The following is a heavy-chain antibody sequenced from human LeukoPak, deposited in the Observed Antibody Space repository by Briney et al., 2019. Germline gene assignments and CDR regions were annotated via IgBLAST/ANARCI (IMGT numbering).Heavy chain of an antibody. D-gene: IGHD1-26*01. Sequence: PGGSLRLSCVASGFTLSSYWMHWVRQAPGKGLVWVSRINSQGSSTSYADSVKGRFTISRDNAKNTLYLQMNSLRAEDTAVYYCARSVSGSYGLFDYWGQGTLVTVSS. CDR2: INSQGSST. CDR1: GFTLSSYW. CDR3: ARSVSGSYGLFDY. J-gene: IGHJ4*02. V-gene: IGHV3-74*01.